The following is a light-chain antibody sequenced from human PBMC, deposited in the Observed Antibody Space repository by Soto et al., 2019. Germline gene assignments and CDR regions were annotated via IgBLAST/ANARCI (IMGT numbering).Light chain of an antibody. V-gene: IGKV3-15*01. CDR2: GAS. J-gene: IGKJ2*01. CDR3: QQYDNWPLMYT. Sequence: EIVMTQSPATLSVSPGERATISCRASQSINTNLARYQQNPGQAPRLLIYGASTRATGIPARFSGSGSGTEFTLSISSLQYVDFVGYYCQQYDNWPLMYTFGQGTKLEIK. CDR1: QSINTN.